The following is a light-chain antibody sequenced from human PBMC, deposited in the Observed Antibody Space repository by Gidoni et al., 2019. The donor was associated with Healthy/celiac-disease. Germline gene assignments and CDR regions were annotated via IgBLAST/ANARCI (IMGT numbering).Light chain of an antibody. CDR2: DVS. CDR1: SSDVGGYNY. V-gene: IGLV2-14*01. CDR3: SSYTSSSTRV. J-gene: IGLJ1*01. Sequence: QPASVSGSPGQSITISCTGTSSDVGGYNYVSWYQQHPGKAPKHMIYDVSNRPSGVSNRFSGSKSGNTASLTISGLQAEDEADYYCSSYTSSSTRVFGTGTKVTVL.